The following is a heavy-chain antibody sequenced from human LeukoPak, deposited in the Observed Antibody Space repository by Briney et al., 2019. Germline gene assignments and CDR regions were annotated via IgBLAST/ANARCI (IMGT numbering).Heavy chain of an antibody. CDR3: ARGEHSSGWGLRYYFDY. CDR2: INHSGST. J-gene: IGHJ4*02. Sequence: SETLSLTCAVYGGSFSGYYWSWIRQPPGKGLEWIGEINHSGSTNYNPSLKSRVTISVDTSKNQFSLKLSSVTAADTAVYYCARGEHSSGWGLRYYFDYWGQGTLVTVSS. CDR1: GGSFSGYY. V-gene: IGHV4-34*01. D-gene: IGHD6-19*01.